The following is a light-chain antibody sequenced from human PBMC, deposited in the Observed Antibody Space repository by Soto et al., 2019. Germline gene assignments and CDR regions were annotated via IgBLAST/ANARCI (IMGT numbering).Light chain of an antibody. Sequence: SALTQPRSVSGSPGQSVTISCTGTSSDIGTYNYVSWYQQHPGKAPKLMISDVTKRPSGVPGRFSGSKSGNTASLTISGLQAEDEADYYCFSYAGYYTLLFGGGTKVTVL. CDR3: FSYAGYYTLL. V-gene: IGLV2-11*01. CDR2: DVT. J-gene: IGLJ2*01. CDR1: SSDIGTYNY.